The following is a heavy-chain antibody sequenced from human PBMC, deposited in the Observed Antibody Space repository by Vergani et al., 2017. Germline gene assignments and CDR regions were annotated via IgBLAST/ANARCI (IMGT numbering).Heavy chain of an antibody. D-gene: IGHD3-22*01. V-gene: IGHV3-48*03. Sequence: EVQLVESGGGLVQPGGSLRLSCAASGFTFSSYEMNWVRQSPGKGREWVSYISSCCSNIYYADSVKGRCTISRDNAKYSLYLQMNSLRAEDTAVYYCAAGPYYYDWSNDYWGQGTKVTVSS. CDR1: GFTFSSYE. CDR3: AAGPYYYDWSNDY. J-gene: IGHJ4*02. CDR2: ISSCCSNI.